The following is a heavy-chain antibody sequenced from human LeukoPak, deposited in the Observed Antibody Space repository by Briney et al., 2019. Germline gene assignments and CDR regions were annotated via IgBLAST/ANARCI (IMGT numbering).Heavy chain of an antibody. V-gene: IGHV1-46*01. CDR3: ARAYCGGDCYSLYFQH. Sequence: ASVKVSCKASGGTFSSYAISWVRQAPGQGLEWMGIINPSDGSTSYAQKFQGRVTMTRDTSTSTVYMDLSGLRSEDTAVYYCARAYCGGDCYSLYFQHWGQGTLVTVFS. D-gene: IGHD2-21*02. J-gene: IGHJ1*01. CDR1: GGTFSSYA. CDR2: INPSDGST.